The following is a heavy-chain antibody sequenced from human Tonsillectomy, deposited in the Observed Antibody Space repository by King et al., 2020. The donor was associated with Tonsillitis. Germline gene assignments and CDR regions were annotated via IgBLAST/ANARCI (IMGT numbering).Heavy chain of an antibody. Sequence: VQLVESGGGLVQPGRSLRLSCAASGFIFDDYAMHWVRQAPGKGLEWGSGIGWNRGSIGYTDSVKGRFTISRDNAKNSPYLQMNSLRADDTALYYCAKGRGPYSSCPIDSWGPGTLGTVS. D-gene: IGHD6-19*01. CDR3: AKGRGPYSSCPIDS. V-gene: IGHV3-9*01. J-gene: IGHJ4*02. CDR2: IGWNRGSI. CDR1: GFIFDDYA.